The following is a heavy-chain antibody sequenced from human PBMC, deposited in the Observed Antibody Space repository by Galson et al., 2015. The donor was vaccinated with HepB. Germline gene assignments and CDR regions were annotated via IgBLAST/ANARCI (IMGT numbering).Heavy chain of an antibody. CDR1: GFTFSSYG. V-gene: IGHV3-23*01. Sequence: SLRLSCAASGFTFSSYGMHWVRQAPGKGLEWVSAISGSGGSTYYADSVKGRFTISRDNSKNTLYLQMNSLRAEDTAVYYCAKGSSMYYYGSGSSDAFDIWGQGTMVTVSS. CDR3: AKGSSMYYYGSGSSDAFDI. D-gene: IGHD3-10*01. J-gene: IGHJ3*02. CDR2: ISGSGGST.